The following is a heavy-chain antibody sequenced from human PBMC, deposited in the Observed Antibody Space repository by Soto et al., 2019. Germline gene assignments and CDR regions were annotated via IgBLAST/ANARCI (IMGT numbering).Heavy chain of an antibody. CDR3: AKGTSRTTKVSWFEP. V-gene: IGHV3-23*01. CDR1: VFTFSSYA. J-gene: IGHJ5*02. Sequence: PVGSLRLSCASSVFTFSSYAMSCVRHSPGKGLEWVSAIIGSGVITYYADSVKGRFTISRDNSKNTLYLQMNSLRAEDTAVYYCAKGTSRTTKVSWFEPWGQGTLVSVSS. D-gene: IGHD4-4*01. CDR2: IIGSGVIT.